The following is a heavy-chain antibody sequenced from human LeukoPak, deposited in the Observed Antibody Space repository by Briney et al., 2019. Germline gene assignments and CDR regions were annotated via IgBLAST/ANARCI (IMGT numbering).Heavy chain of an antibody. J-gene: IGHJ4*02. CDR1: GFTFSGNW. V-gene: IGHV3-7*01. Sequence: GGSLRLSCAASGFTFSGNWMSWVRQAPGKGLEWVANKKQDGSEKYYVDSVKGRFTISRDNAKNSLYLEMNSLRAEDTAVYYCARDFDWGQGTLVTVSS. CDR2: KKQDGSEK. CDR3: ARDFD.